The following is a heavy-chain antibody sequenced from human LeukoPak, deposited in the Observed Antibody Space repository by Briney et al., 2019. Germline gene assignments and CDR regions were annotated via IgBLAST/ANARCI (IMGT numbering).Heavy chain of an antibody. CDR1: GGSISSYY. V-gene: IGHV4-59*08. D-gene: IGHD3-10*01. CDR3: ARLGTRLYFQH. CDR2: IYYSGST. J-gene: IGHJ1*01. Sequence: PSETLSLTCTVSGGSISSYYWTWIRQPPGKGLEWIGYIYYSGSTNYNPSLKSRVTISVDTSKNQFSLKLSSVTAADTAVYYCARLGTRLYFQHRGQGTLVTVSS.